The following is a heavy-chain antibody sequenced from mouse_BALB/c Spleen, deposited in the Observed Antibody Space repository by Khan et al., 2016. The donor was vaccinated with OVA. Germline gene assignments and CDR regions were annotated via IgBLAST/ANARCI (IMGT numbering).Heavy chain of an antibody. J-gene: IGHJ4*01. CDR3: ARAYYGNYREAMDY. D-gene: IGHD2-10*01. CDR2: IWGGGNT. CDR1: GVSLTRYG. Sequence: QVQLKQSGPGLVAPSQSLSITCTVSGVSLTRYGVNWVRQPPGKGLGWLGMIWGGGNTDYNSALKSRLSISKDNSKSQVFLKMNSLQTDDTARYYCARAYYGNYREAMDYWGQGTSVTVSS. V-gene: IGHV2-6-7*01.